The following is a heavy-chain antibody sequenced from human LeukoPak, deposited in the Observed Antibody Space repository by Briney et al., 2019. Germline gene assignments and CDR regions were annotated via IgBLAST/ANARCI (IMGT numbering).Heavy chain of an antibody. D-gene: IGHD2-2*01. V-gene: IGHV3-30*04. Sequence: GGSLRLSCAASGFTFSSYAMHWVRQAPGKGLEWVAVISYDGSNKYYADSVKGRFTISSDNSKNTLYLQMNSLRAEDTAVYYCARGGDIVVVPAAIVLDYWGQGTLVTVSS. CDR1: GFTFSSYA. CDR2: ISYDGSNK. J-gene: IGHJ4*02. CDR3: ARGGDIVVVPAAIVLDY.